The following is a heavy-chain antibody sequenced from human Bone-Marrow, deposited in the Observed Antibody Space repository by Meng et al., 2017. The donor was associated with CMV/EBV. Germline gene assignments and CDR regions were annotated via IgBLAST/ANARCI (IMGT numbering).Heavy chain of an antibody. D-gene: IGHD3-9*01. J-gene: IGHJ4*02. V-gene: IGHV4-39*07. CDR1: GGSISSSSYY. Sequence: GSLRLSCTVSGGSISSSSYYWGWIRQPPGKGLEWIGSIYYSGSTYYNPSLKSRVTISVDTSKNQFSLKLSSVTAADTAVYYCARDRKPLYQYDSAGYFDFWGQGRRVTVSS. CDR3: ARDRKPLYQYDSAGYFDF. CDR2: IYYSGST.